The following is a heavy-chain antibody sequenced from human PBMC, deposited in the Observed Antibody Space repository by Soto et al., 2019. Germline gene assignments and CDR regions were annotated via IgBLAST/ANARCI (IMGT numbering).Heavy chain of an antibody. V-gene: IGHV3-21*01. D-gene: IGHD3-10*01. Sequence: PGESLKISCAASGFTFSSYSMNWVRQAPGKGLEWVSSISSSSSYIYYADSVKGRFTISRDNAKNSLYLQMNSLRAEDTAVYYCARDSVLWFGELLSRDYYYYYGMDVWGQGTTVTVSS. CDR3: ARDSVLWFGELLSRDYYYYYGMDV. CDR1: GFTFSSYS. CDR2: ISSSSSYI. J-gene: IGHJ6*02.